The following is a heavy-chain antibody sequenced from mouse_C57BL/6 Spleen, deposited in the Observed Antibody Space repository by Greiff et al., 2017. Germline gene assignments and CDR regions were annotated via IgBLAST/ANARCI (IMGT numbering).Heavy chain of an antibody. D-gene: IGHD1-1*01. CDR1: GFSLTSYG. CDR3: ARNYGQFYSMDY. J-gene: IGHJ4*01. Sequence: VQLQQSGPGLVQPSQSLSITCTVSGFSLTSYGVHWVRQSPGQGLEWLGVIWSGGSTDYNAAFISRLSISKDNSQSQVFFKMNSLQADDTAIYYCARNYGQFYSMDYWGQGTSVTVSS. CDR2: IWSGGST. V-gene: IGHV2-2*01.